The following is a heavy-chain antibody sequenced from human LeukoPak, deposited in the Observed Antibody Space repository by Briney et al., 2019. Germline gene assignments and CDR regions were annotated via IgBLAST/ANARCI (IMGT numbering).Heavy chain of an antibody. D-gene: IGHD5-18*01. V-gene: IGHV1-69*13. Sequence: SVKVSCKASGGTFSSYAISWVRQAPGQGLEWMGGIIPIFGTANYAQKFQGRVTITADESTSTAYMELSSLRSEDTAVYYCARVVSSIQLWFNNYYGMDVWGQGTTVTVSS. J-gene: IGHJ6*02. CDR3: ARVVSSIQLWFNNYYGMDV. CDR2: IIPIFGTA. CDR1: GGTFSSYA.